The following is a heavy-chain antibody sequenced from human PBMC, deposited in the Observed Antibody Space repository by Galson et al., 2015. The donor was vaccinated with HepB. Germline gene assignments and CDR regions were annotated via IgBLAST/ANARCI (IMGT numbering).Heavy chain of an antibody. V-gene: IGHV3-7*03. D-gene: IGHD2-15*01. Sequence: SLRLSCAASGFSLNSYWMTWVRQAPGKGLEWVANIKQDGYEKHYVDSVKGRFTISRDNAKNSVYLEMNSLRGEDTAVYYCARDSRRYCYGGNCLGAWLDPWGQGTQATVSS. CDR1: GFSLNSYW. CDR3: ARDSRRYCYGGNCLGAWLDP. J-gene: IGHJ5*02. CDR2: IKQDGYEK.